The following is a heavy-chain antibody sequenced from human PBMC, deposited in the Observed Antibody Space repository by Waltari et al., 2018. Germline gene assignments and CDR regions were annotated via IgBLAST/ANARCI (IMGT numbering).Heavy chain of an antibody. CDR1: GFTFSSYA. Sequence: QVQLVESGGGVVQPGRSLRLSCAASGFTFSSYAMHWVRQAPGKGLEWVAVISYDGSNKYYADSVKGRFTISRDNSKNTLYLQMNSLRAEDTAVYYCARDTRIAAALFDYWGQGTLVTVSS. CDR3: ARDTRIAAALFDY. J-gene: IGHJ4*02. CDR2: ISYDGSNK. V-gene: IGHV3-30-3*01. D-gene: IGHD6-13*01.